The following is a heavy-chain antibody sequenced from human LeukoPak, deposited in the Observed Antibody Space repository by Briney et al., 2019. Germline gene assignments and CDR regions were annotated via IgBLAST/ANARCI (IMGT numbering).Heavy chain of an antibody. V-gene: IGHV3-48*03. CDR2: INERGTTM. D-gene: IGHD2-21*02. Sequence: GGSLRLSCAASGFTFSNYEMNWVRQAPGKGLEGVSYINERGTTMYYANSVKGRFTISRDNAKNSLYLQVNSLRAEDTAVYYCARELTHCGGDCHDYWGQGTLVTVSS. CDR3: ARELTHCGGDCHDY. CDR1: GFTFSNYE. J-gene: IGHJ4*02.